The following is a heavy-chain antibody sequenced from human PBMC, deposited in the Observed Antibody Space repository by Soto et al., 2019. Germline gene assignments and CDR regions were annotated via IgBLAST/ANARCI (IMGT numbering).Heavy chain of an antibody. V-gene: IGHV1-18*01. J-gene: IGHJ6*02. Sequence: QVKLVQSGAEVKKPGASVKVSCKASGYTFTSYGISWMRQAPGQGLEWMGWISTYNGNTKYAQKLQGRVTMTTDTSTTTAYMELRSLRSDDTAVYYCASEVTNRFYGMDVWGQGTTVTVSS. CDR3: ASEVTNRFYGMDV. CDR1: GYTFTSYG. D-gene: IGHD1-1*01. CDR2: ISTYNGNT.